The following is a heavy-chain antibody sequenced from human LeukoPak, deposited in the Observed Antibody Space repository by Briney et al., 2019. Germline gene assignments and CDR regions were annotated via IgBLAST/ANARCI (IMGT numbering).Heavy chain of an antibody. CDR3: ASIVGDTTIDY. J-gene: IGHJ4*02. Sequence: SETLSLTCAVYGGSFSGYYWSWIRQPPGKGLEWIGEINHSGSTNYNPSLKSRVTISVDTSKNQFSLKLSSVTAADTAVYYCASIVGDTTIDYWGQGTLVTVSS. D-gene: IGHD1-26*01. V-gene: IGHV4-34*01. CDR2: INHSGST. CDR1: GGSFSGYY.